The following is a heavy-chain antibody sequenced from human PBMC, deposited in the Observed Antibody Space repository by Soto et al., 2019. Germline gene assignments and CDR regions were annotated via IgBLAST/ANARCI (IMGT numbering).Heavy chain of an antibody. J-gene: IGHJ4*02. V-gene: IGHV4-34*01. CDR2: INHSGST. D-gene: IGHD1-26*01. CDR3: ARQTPPWEILDY. CDR1: GGSFSGYY. Sequence: SETLSLTCAVYGGSFSGYYWSWIRQPPGKGLEWIGEINHSGSTNYNPSLKSRVTIFMDTSKNQFSLNLTSVTAADTAVYYCARQTPPWEILDYWGQGIPVTVSS.